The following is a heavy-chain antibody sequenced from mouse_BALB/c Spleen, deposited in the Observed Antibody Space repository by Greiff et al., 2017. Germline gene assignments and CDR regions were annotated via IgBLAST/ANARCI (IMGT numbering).Heavy chain of an antibody. CDR3: ARGGNDYDVRDAMDY. V-gene: IGHV5-6-5*01. CDR1: GFTFSSYA. D-gene: IGHD2-4*01. CDR2: ISSGGST. Sequence: EVKLVESGGGLVKPGGSLKLSCAASGFTFSSYAMSWVRQTPEKRLEWVASISSGGSTYYPDSVKGRFTISRDNARNILYLQMSSLRSEDTAMYYCARGGNDYDVRDAMDYWGQGTSVTVSS. J-gene: IGHJ4*01.